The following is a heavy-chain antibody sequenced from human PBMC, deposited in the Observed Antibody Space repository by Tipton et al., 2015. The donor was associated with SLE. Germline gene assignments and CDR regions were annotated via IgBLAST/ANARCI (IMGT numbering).Heavy chain of an antibody. CDR1: GGYINSYH. J-gene: IGHJ4*02. D-gene: IGHD4-17*01. CDR3: ARYYGDYAGFDY. CDR2: MYRSGTT. V-gene: IGHV4-4*07. Sequence: TLSLTCTVSGGYINSYHWSWIRQPAGRGLEWIGRMYRSGTTNYNPSLKSRVTMSLDTSKNHLSLKLTSVTAADTAVYYCARYYGDYAGFDYWGQGTLVTVSS.